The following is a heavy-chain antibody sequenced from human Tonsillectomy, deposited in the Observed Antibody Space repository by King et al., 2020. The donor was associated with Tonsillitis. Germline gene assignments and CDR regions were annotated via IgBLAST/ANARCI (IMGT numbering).Heavy chain of an antibody. V-gene: IGHV4-34*01. D-gene: IGHD2-2*01. J-gene: IGHJ2*01. CDR3: ARGRSYSSKSSCFAGIFDL. CDR2: INHRRST. CDR1: SGSLSDHY. Sequence: VQLQQWGAGLLKPSETLSLSCAVYSGSLSDHYWSWIRQRPGKGLEWIGEINHRRSTNYNPSLKSRVTLSVDTFKNQFSLSLYSVTAANTALSYGARGRSYSSKSSCFAGIFDLWGRGTLVTVSS.